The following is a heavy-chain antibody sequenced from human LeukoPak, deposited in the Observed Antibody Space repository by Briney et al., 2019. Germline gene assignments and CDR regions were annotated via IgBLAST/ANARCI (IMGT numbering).Heavy chain of an antibody. CDR2: IIPIFGTA. V-gene: IGHV1-69*05. Sequence: SVKVSCKASGGTFSSYAISWVRQAPGQGLEWMGGIIPIFGTANYAQKFQGRVTITTDESTSTAYMELSSLRSEDTAVYYCARGNGGNSGWNWFDPWGQGTLVTVSS. D-gene: IGHD4-23*01. CDR1: GGTFSSYA. CDR3: ARGNGGNSGWNWFDP. J-gene: IGHJ5*02.